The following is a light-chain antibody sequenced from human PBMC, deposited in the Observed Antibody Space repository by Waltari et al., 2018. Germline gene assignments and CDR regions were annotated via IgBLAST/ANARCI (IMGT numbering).Light chain of an antibody. Sequence: EIVMTQSPATLSVSPGERATPPCRASQRVSSNLAWYQQKPGQAPRLLIYGASTRATGIPARFSGSGSGTEFTLTISSLQSEDFAVYYCQQYNNWPRTFGQGTKVEIK. J-gene: IGKJ1*01. CDR2: GAS. CDR3: QQYNNWPRT. V-gene: IGKV3-15*01. CDR1: QRVSSN.